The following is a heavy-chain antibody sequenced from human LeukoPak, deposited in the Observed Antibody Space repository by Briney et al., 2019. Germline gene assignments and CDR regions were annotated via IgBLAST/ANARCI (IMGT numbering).Heavy chain of an antibody. CDR1: GGSISSYY. CDR3: ARDGTSRGHYDY. Sequence: SETLSLTCTVSGGSISSYYWSWIRQPAGKGLEWIGRIYTSGSTNYNPSLKSRVTVSVDTSKNQFSLKLSSVTAADTAVYYCARDGTSRGHYDYWGQGTLVTVSS. CDR2: IYTSGST. V-gene: IGHV4-4*07. J-gene: IGHJ4*02. D-gene: IGHD3/OR15-3a*01.